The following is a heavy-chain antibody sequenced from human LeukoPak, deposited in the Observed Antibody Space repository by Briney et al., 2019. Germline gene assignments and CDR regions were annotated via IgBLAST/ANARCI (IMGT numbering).Heavy chain of an antibody. CDR3: ARDLRERRSSWLKFDY. J-gene: IGHJ4*02. CDR1: GYTFTSYG. Sequence: ASVKVSCKASGYTFTSYGISWVRQAPGQGLEWMGWISAYNGNTNYAQKLQGRVTMTTDTSTSTAYMGLRSLRSDDTAVYYCARDLRERRSSWLKFDYWGQGTLVTVSS. CDR2: ISAYNGNT. V-gene: IGHV1-18*01. D-gene: IGHD6-13*01.